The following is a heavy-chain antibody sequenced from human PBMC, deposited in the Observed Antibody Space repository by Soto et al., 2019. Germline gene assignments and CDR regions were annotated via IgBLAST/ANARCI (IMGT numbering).Heavy chain of an antibody. Sequence: QVQLVESGGGLVKPGGSLRLSCAASGFTFSDYYMSWIRQAPGKGLEWVSYISSSGSTIYYADSVKGRFTISRDNAKNSRYLHMNSLKAEDKAVYYCARGEGYDFWSGWTIYYYMDVWGKGTTVTVSS. CDR3: ARGEGYDFWSGWTIYYYMDV. V-gene: IGHV3-11*01. J-gene: IGHJ6*03. CDR2: ISSSGSTI. D-gene: IGHD3-3*01. CDR1: GFTFSDYY.